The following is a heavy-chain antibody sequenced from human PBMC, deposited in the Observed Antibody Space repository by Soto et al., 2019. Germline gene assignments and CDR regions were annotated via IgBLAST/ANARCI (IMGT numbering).Heavy chain of an antibody. CDR2: ISGSGGST. J-gene: IGHJ4*02. Sequence: GGSLRLSCAASGFTFSSYAMIWVRQAPGKGLEWVSAISGSGGSTYYADSVKGRFTISRDNSKNTLYLQMNSLRAEDTAVYYCAKDSYYDSSGYSDFDYWGQGTLVTVSS. CDR1: GFTFSSYA. CDR3: AKDSYYDSSGYSDFDY. D-gene: IGHD3-22*01. V-gene: IGHV3-23*01.